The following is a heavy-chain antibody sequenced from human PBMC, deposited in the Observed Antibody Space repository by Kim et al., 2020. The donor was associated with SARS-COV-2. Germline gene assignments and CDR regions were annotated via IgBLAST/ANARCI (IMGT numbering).Heavy chain of an antibody. CDR3: ARVGIRWYFGF. J-gene: IGHJ4*02. D-gene: IGHD1-26*01. Sequence: SETLSLTCAVSGYSVSGSHWWSWVRQPPGKGLEWIRHIHRSGSASYNPSLKSRVTFSVDQSKNEVSLQLTSVTAADTAVYYCARVGIRWYFGFWGQGTLVTVSS. V-gene: IGHV4-4*02. CDR1: GYSVSGSHW. CDR2: IHRSGSA.